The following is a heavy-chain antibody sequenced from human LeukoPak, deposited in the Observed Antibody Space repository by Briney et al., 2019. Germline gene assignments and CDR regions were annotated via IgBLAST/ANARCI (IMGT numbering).Heavy chain of an antibody. D-gene: IGHD2-2*01. CDR3: AREGGDIVVVPAAPIWFDP. CDR1: GFTFSSYA. CDR2: ISYDGSNK. Sequence: ARSLRLSCAASGFTFSSYAMHWGRQAPGKGLEWVAVISYDGSNKYYADSVKGRFTISRDNSKNTLYLQMNSLRAEDTAVYYCAREGGDIVVVPAAPIWFDPWGQGTLATVSS. V-gene: IGHV3-30-3*01. J-gene: IGHJ5*02.